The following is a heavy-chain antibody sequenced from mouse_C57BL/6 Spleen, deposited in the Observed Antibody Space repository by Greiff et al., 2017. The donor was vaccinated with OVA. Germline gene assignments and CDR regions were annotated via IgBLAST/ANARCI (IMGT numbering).Heavy chain of an antibody. Sequence: EVHLVESGGGLVQPGGSLKLSCAASGFTFSDYYMYWVRQTPEKRLEWVAYISNGGGSTYYPDTVQGRFTISRDNAKNTLYLQMSRLKSEDTAMYYCARHLFDYWGQGTTLTVSS. V-gene: IGHV5-12*01. J-gene: IGHJ2*01. CDR3: ARHLFDY. CDR2: ISNGGGST. CDR1: GFTFSDYY.